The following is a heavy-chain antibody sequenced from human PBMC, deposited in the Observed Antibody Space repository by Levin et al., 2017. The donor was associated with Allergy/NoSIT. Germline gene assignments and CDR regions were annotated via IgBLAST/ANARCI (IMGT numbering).Heavy chain of an antibody. J-gene: IGHJ6*03. CDR2: ISSSSSYI. CDR1: GFTFSSYS. V-gene: IGHV3-21*01. CDR3: ASYPGIAVAGSVHYMDV. D-gene: IGHD6-19*01. Sequence: GGSLRLSCAASGFTFSSYSMNWVRQAPGKGLEWVSSISSSSSYIYYADSVKGRFTISRDNAKNSLYLQMNSLRAEDTAVYYCASYPGIAVAGSVHYMDVWGKGTTVTVSS.